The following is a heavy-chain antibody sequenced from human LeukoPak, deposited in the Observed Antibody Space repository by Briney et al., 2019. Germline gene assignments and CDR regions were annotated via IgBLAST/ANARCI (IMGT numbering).Heavy chain of an antibody. CDR1: GGSISSSSYY. J-gene: IGHJ5*02. Sequence: PSETLSLTCTVSGGSISSSSYYWGWIRQPPGTGLEWIGSIYYSGSTYYNPSLKSRVTISVDTSKNQFSLKLSSVTAADTAVYYCARDLMPLRYFDWSRENWFDPWGQGTLVTVSS. CDR2: IYYSGST. CDR3: ARDLMPLRYFDWSRENWFDP. D-gene: IGHD3-9*01. V-gene: IGHV4-39*07.